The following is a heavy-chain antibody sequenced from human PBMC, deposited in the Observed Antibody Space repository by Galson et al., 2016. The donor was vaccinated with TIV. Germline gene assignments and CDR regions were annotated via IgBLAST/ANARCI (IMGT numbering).Heavy chain of an antibody. CDR1: GGSISNAGYF. Sequence: TLSLTCNVSGGSISNAGYFWGWIRLHPGKGLEWIGNIYYSGSTYYNPSLKSRVTMSVDKSQNQFSLNLRSVTAADTAVYYCARWADSGSYYDYFQHWGQGTLVTVSS. V-gene: IGHV4-31*03. CDR3: ARWADSGSYYDYFQH. J-gene: IGHJ1*01. CDR2: IYYSGST. D-gene: IGHD1-26*01.